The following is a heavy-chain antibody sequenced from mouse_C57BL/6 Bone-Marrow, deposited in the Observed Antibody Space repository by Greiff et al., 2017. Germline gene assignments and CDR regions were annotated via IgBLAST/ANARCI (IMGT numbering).Heavy chain of an antibody. CDR1: GYTFTDYN. Sequence: EVKLQESGPELVKPGASVKIPCKASGYTFTDYNMDWVKQSHGKSLEWIGDINPNNGGTIYNQKFKGKATLTVDKSSSTAYLELRSLTAEDTAVYYCARGKGWFAYWGQGTLVTVSA. CDR3: ARGKGWFAY. CDR2: INPNNGGT. J-gene: IGHJ3*01. V-gene: IGHV1-18*01.